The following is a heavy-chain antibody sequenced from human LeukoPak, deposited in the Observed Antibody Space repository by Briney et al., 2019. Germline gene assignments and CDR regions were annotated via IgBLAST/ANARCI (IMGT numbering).Heavy chain of an antibody. CDR2: IYYSGST. V-gene: IGHV4-34*01. Sequence: PSETLSLTCAVYGGSFSGYYWSWIRQPPGKGLEWIGSIYYSGSTYYNPSLKSRVTISVDTSKNQFSLKLSSVTAADTAVYYCARHEGSGYAKSYYYYMDVWGKGTTVTVSS. CDR1: GGSFSGYY. CDR3: ARHEGSGYAKSYYYYMDV. D-gene: IGHD5-12*01. J-gene: IGHJ6*03.